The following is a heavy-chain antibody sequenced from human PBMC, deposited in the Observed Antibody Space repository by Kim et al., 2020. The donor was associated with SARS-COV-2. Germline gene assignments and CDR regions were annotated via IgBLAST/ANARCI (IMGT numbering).Heavy chain of an antibody. D-gene: IGHD6-19*01. CDR1: GYTFTSYA. Sequence: ASVKVSCKASGYTFTSYAMNWVRQAPGQGLEWMGWINTNTGNPTYAQGFTGRFVFSLDTSVSTAYLQISSLKAEDTAVYYCAREFPGQGGLAVAGWENWFDPWGQGTLVTVSS. J-gene: IGHJ5*02. V-gene: IGHV7-4-1*02. CDR3: AREFPGQGGLAVAGWENWFDP. CDR2: INTNTGNP.